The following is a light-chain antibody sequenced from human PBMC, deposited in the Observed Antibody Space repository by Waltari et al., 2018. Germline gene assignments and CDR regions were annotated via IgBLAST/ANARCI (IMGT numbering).Light chain of an antibody. CDR1: SSDVGGYNS. CDR2: EVS. CDR3: SSYTSSSTRV. J-gene: IGLJ3*02. Sequence: QSALTQPASVSGSPGQSITISCTGTSSDVGGYNSVSWYQQHPGKAPKLMFYEVSNRPSGVSKRVSCSKSGNTASLTISGLQAEDEAEYYCSSYTSSSTRVFGGGTKLTVL. V-gene: IGLV2-14*01.